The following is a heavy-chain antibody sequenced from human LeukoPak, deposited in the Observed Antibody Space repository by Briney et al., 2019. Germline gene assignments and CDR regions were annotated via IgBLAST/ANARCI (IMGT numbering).Heavy chain of an antibody. CDR1: GFTFSSYW. V-gene: IGHV3-30*02. J-gene: IGHJ4*02. CDR3: ARGHESSGYQTDY. D-gene: IGHD6-13*01. Sequence: PGGSLRLSCAASGFTFSSYWMSWVRQAPGKGLEWVAFIRYDGSNKYYADSVKGRFTISRDNSKITLYLQMNSLRAEDTAVYYCARGHESSGYQTDYWGQGTLVTVSS. CDR2: IRYDGSNK.